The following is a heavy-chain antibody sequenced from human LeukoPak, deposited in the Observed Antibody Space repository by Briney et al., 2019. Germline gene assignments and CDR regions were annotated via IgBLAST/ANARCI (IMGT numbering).Heavy chain of an antibody. V-gene: IGHV3-23*01. CDR3: ARDEYKADAY. CDR1: GFTFTGYA. J-gene: IGHJ1*01. Sequence: PGGSLRLSCAASGFTFTGYALDWVRQAPGKGLEWISVISGGGDSIYYADSVKGRFTISRDNSKNTLYLQMNSLRVEDTAVYFCARDEYKADAYWGQGTLVIVSS. CDR2: ISGGGDSI. D-gene: IGHD2-21*01.